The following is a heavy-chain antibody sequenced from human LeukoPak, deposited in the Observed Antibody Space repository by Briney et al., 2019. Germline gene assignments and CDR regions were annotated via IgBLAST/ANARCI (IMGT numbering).Heavy chain of an antibody. CDR2: MNPNSGNT. CDR1: GYTFTSYD. J-gene: IGHJ6*03. CDR3: ARVVFWSGYYKSYYYYYMDV. D-gene: IGHD3-3*01. V-gene: IGHV1-8*01. Sequence: GASVKVSCKASGYTFTSYDINWVRQATGQGLEWMGWMNPNSGNTGYAQKFQGRVTMTRDTSISTAYTELSSLRSEDTAVYYCARVVFWSGYYKSYYYYYMDVWGKGTTVTVSS.